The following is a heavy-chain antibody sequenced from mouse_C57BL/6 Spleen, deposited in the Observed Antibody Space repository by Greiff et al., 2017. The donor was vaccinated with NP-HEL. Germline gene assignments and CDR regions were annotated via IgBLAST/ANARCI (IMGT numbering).Heavy chain of an antibody. Sequence: VQGVESGPGLVQPSQSLSITCTVSGFSLTSYGVHWVRQSPGKGLEWLGVIWSGGSTDYNAAFISRLSISKDNSKSQVFFKMNSLQADDTAIYYCARMGTTVGYAMDYWGQGTSVTVSS. D-gene: IGHD1-1*01. V-gene: IGHV2-2*01. CDR1: GFSLTSYG. J-gene: IGHJ4*01. CDR3: ARMGTTVGYAMDY. CDR2: IWSGGST.